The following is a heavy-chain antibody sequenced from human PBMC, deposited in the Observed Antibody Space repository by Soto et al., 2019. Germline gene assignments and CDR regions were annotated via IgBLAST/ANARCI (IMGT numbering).Heavy chain of an antibody. CDR1: GGTFSSYI. CDR3: ARGLHYDSISLDDY. D-gene: IGHD3-22*01. CDR2: IIPILGIA. Sequence: QVQLVQSGAEVKKPGSSVKVSCKASGGTFSSYIISWVRQAPGQGLEWMGRIIPILGIARYAQKLQHRVTITADKPTSTAYMELSSLRSEDTAVYYCARGLHYDSISLDDYWGQGTLVIVSS. V-gene: IGHV1-69*02. J-gene: IGHJ4*02.